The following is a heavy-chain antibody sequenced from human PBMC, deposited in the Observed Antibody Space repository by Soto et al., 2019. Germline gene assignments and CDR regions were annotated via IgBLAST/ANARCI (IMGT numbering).Heavy chain of an antibody. Sequence: PGGSLRLSCAASGFTFRNYEMNWVRQAPGKGLEWISYISNGASSIEYADSVKGRFTVSRDNAKNLLYLQMTSLRVEDTAAYFCGRVSSASGTFGWLDPWGQGTLVTVSS. CDR3: GRVSSASGTFGWLDP. D-gene: IGHD3-10*01. V-gene: IGHV3-48*03. CDR2: ISNGASSI. J-gene: IGHJ5*02. CDR1: GFTFRNYE.